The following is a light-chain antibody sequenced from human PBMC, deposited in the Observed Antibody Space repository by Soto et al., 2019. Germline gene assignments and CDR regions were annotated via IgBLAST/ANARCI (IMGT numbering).Light chain of an antibody. CDR1: SSDIGTYKY. CDR2: EVS. V-gene: IGLV2-14*01. CDR3: SSYTTIKTVV. Sequence: QSVLAQPGSVSGSPGQSITISCTGTSSDIGTYKYVPWFQHHPGKAPKLIIFEVSNRPSGISDRFSGFKSANTAYLTISGVQPEDEADYHCSSYTTIKTVVFGGGTKVTVL. J-gene: IGLJ2*01.